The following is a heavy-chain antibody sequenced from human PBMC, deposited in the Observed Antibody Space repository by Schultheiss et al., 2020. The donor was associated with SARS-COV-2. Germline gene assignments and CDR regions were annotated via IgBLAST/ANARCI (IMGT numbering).Heavy chain of an antibody. CDR2: INHSGST. D-gene: IGHD3-16*01. CDR3: AREGGWFDP. J-gene: IGHJ5*02. Sequence: SQTLSLTCAVYGGSFRGYYWTWIRQPPGKGLEWIGEINHSGSTKYNPSLKSRGTISIDKSKNQFSLKVTSVTAADTAVYYCAREGGWFDPWGQGTLVTVSS. CDR1: GGSFRGYY. V-gene: IGHV4-34*01.